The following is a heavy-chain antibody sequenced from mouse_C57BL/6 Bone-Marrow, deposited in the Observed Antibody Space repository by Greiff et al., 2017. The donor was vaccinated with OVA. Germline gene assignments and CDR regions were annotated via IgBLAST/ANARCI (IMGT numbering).Heavy chain of an antibody. J-gene: IGHJ1*03. CDR2: INPSNGGT. CDR1: GYTFTSYW. V-gene: IGHV1-53*01. Sequence: QVQLKQPGTELVKPGASVKLSCKASGYTFTSYWMHWVKQRPGQGLEWIGNINPSNGGTNYNEKFKSKATLTVDKSSSTAYMQLSSLTSEDSAVYYCAREGGDGALFWYFDVWGTGTTVTVSS. D-gene: IGHD2-3*01. CDR3: AREGGDGALFWYFDV.